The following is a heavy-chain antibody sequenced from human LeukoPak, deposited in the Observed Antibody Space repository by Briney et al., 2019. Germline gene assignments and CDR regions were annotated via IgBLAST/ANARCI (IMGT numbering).Heavy chain of an antibody. D-gene: IGHD2-15*01. Sequence: PGGSLRLSCAASGLTFSSYWMNWVRQAPGKGLEWVANMNQEGSEKYFVDSVRGRFTIFRDSANNSLYLQINSLRAEDTAVYYRRLVVAAHDYWGQGMLVTVSS. J-gene: IGHJ4*02. CDR1: GLTFSSYW. V-gene: IGHV3-7*01. CDR3: RLVVAAHDY. CDR2: MNQEGSEK.